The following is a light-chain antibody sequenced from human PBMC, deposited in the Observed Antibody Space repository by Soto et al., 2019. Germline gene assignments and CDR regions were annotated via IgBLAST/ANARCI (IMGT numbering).Light chain of an antibody. CDR2: EVS. J-gene: IGLJ2*01. CDR3: QSYDSSLSGDVV. CDR1: SSDVGGYNY. V-gene: IGLV2-8*01. Sequence: QSALTQPPSASGSPGQSVTISCTGTSSDVGGYNYVSWYQQHPGKAPKLMISEVSKRPSGVPDRFSGSKSGNTASLTVSGLQAEDEADYYCQSYDSSLSGDVVFGGGTKLTVL.